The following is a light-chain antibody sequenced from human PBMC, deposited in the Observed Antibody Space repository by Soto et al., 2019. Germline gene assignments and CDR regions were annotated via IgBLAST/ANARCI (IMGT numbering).Light chain of an antibody. CDR2: DVS. CDR3: SSYTSSSTRV. CDR1: SSDVGGYNY. J-gene: IGLJ2*01. Sequence: QSVLTQPASVSGSPGQSITISCTGTSSDVGGYNYVSWYQQHPGKAPKLMIYDVSNRPSGVSNRFSGSKSGNTASLTISGLHAEDEADYYGSSYTSSSTRVFGGGTKLTVL. V-gene: IGLV2-14*01.